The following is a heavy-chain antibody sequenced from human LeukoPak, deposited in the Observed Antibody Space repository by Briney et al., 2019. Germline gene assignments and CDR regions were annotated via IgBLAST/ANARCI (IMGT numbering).Heavy chain of an antibody. CDR2: IYYSGST. J-gene: IGHJ6*03. D-gene: IGHD1-26*01. CDR1: GGSISSYY. CDR3: ARVGGSYYYYYYMDV. Sequence: SETLSLTCTVSGGSISSYYWSWIRQPPGKGLEWIGYIYYSGSTNYNPSLKSRVTISVDTSKNQFSLKLSSVTAADTAVYYCARVGGSYYYYYYMDVWGKGTTVTVSS. V-gene: IGHV4-59*01.